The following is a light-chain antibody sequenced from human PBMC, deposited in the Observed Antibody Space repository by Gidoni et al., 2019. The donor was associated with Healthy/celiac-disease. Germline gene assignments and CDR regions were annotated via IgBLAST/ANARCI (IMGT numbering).Light chain of an antibody. Sequence: QSALIQPASVSGSPGQSITISCTGTSSDVGCYNYVSWYQQHPGKAPKLIIYEVSNRPSGVSNRFSGSKSGNTASLTISGLQAEDEADYYCSSYTSSSTLYVFGTGTKVTVL. CDR3: SSYTSSSTLYV. CDR2: EVS. V-gene: IGLV2-14*01. CDR1: SSDVGCYNY. J-gene: IGLJ1*01.